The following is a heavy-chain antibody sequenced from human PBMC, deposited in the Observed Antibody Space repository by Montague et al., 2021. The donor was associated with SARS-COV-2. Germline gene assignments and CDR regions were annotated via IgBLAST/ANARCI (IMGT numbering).Heavy chain of an antibody. V-gene: IGHV4-39*01. Sequence: SETLSLTCTVSGGSISSSSYFWGWIRQPPGKGLEWIGSTYYSGSTYYNPSLKSRVTISVDTSKNQFSLKLSSVIAADTAVFYCARKTSRGLTIFGVVTASYCFDYWGQGTLVTVSS. CDR3: ARKTSRGLTIFGVVTASYCFDY. J-gene: IGHJ4*02. D-gene: IGHD3-3*01. CDR1: GGSISSSSYF. CDR2: TYYSGST.